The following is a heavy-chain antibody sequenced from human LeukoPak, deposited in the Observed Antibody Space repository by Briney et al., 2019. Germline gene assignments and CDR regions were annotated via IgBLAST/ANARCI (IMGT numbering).Heavy chain of an antibody. D-gene: IGHD6-19*01. V-gene: IGHV1-69*05. CDR1: GDTFSSYA. CDR2: IIPIFGTA. Sequence: ASVKVSCKASGDTFSSYAISWVRQAPGQGLEWMGGIIPIFGTANYAQKFQGRVTMTRDTSISTAYMELSRLRSDDTAVYYCAREVQWKAGYYYYYGMDVWGQGTTVTVSS. CDR3: AREVQWKAGYYYYYGMDV. J-gene: IGHJ6*02.